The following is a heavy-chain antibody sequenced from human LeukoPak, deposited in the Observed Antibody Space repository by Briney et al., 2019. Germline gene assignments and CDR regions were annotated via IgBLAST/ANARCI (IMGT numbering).Heavy chain of an antibody. J-gene: IGHJ4*02. CDR2: IYSGGTT. CDR3: AKSITMIVVVIPSSDY. D-gene: IGHD3-22*01. CDR1: GFTVSSNY. V-gene: IGHV3-53*01. Sequence: GGSLRLSCAASGFTVSSNYMSWVRQAPGKGLEWVSVIYSGGTTFYADSVKGRFTISRDNSKNTLYLQMNSLRAEDTAVYYCAKSITMIVVVIPSSDYWGQGTLVTVSS.